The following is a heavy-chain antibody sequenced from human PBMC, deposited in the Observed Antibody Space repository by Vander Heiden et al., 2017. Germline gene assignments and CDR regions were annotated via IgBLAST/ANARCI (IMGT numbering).Heavy chain of an antibody. CDR1: GGTFSSYA. J-gene: IGHJ3*02. Sequence: QVQLVQSGAEVKKPGSSVKVSCKASGGTFSSYAISWVRQAPGQGLEWMGGIIPILGIANYAQKFQGRVTITADKSTSTAYMELSSLRSEDTAVYYCARGVAPTITMIVVAYDAFDIWGQGTMVTVSS. CDR2: IIPILGIA. CDR3: ARGVAPTITMIVVAYDAFDI. D-gene: IGHD3-22*01. V-gene: IGHV1-69*10.